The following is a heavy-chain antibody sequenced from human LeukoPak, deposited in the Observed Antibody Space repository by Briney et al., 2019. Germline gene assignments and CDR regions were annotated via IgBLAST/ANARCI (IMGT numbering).Heavy chain of an antibody. J-gene: IGHJ4*02. CDR1: GGSITSYC. D-gene: IGHD1-26*01. Sequence: SDTLSLTCTVSGGSITSYCCSWIRQPPGQGLEWIGYIYYSRGTTYNPSHKSRITITVTTSKNQSALKLRSVPAPDTTVYYCARLGFSNSGSYVAPSDYWGEGTLVTVSS. CDR3: ARLGFSNSGSYVAPSDY. CDR2: IYYSRGT. V-gene: IGHV4-59*08.